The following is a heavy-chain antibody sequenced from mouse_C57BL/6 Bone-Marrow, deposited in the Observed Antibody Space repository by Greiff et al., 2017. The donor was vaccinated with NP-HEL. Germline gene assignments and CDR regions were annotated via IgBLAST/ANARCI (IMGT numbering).Heavy chain of an antibody. D-gene: IGHD4-1*01. CDR3: ASSNWDWYFDV. CDR1: GFSLPSYG. V-gene: IGHV2-2*01. CDR2: IWRGGST. Sequence: VQLQQSGPGLVQPSQSLSITCTVSGFSLPSYGVHWVRQSPGKGLEWLGVIWRGGSTDYNAAFISRLSISKDNSKSQVFFKMNSLQADDTAIYYCASSNWDWYFDVWGTGTTVTVSS. J-gene: IGHJ1*03.